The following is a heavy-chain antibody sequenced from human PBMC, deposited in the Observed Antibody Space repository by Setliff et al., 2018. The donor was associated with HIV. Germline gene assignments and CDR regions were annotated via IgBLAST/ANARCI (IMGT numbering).Heavy chain of an antibody. CDR2: INVGNDNT. CDR3: ARETYYYDNPQYYYYYMDV. CDR1: GYSFTNYA. J-gene: IGHJ6*03. V-gene: IGHV1-3*01. D-gene: IGHD3-22*01. Sequence: ASVKVSCKASGYSFTNYAMHWVRQAPGQRLEWMGWINVGNDNTKYSQRLQDRVTIARDTSASTAYMELSSLRSEDTAVYYCARETYYYDNPQYYYYYMDVWGKGTTVTVSS.